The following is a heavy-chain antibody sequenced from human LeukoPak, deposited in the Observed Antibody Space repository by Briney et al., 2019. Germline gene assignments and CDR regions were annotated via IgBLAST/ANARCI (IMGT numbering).Heavy chain of an antibody. V-gene: IGHV3-30-3*01. Sequence: GGSLRLSCAASGFTFSSYAMHWVRQAPGKGLEWVAVISYDGSNKYYADSVKGRFTISRDNSKNTLYLQMNSLRAEDTAVYYCARGEGAWIQLWFFDYWGQGTLVTVSS. CDR1: GFTFSSYA. CDR2: ISYDGSNK. J-gene: IGHJ4*02. CDR3: ARGEGAWIQLWFFDY. D-gene: IGHD5-18*01.